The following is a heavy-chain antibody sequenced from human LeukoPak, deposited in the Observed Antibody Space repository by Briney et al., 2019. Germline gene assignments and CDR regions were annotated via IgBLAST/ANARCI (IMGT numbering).Heavy chain of an antibody. Sequence: PGGSLRLSCAASGFTFSSYAMSWVRQAPGKGLEWVSSISSSSSYIYYADSVKGRFTISRDNAKNSLYLQMNSLRAEDTAVYYCARTPSGYLPLWWYFDLWGRGTLVTVSS. CDR2: ISSSSSYI. CDR3: ARTPSGYLPLWWYFDL. J-gene: IGHJ2*01. CDR1: GFTFSSYA. V-gene: IGHV3-21*01. D-gene: IGHD3-22*01.